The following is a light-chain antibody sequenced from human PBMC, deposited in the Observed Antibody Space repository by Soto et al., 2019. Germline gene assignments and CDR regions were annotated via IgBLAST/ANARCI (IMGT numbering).Light chain of an antibody. CDR1: SSDVGAYNL. CDR2: EDS. Sequence: QSALTQPASVSVSPEQSITISCTGTSSDVGAYNLVSWYQQHPGKAPRLIIYEDSKRPSGISPRFSGSKSDNTASLTISGLRAEDEAHYHCCSYAGSRTFVFGGGTKLTVL. V-gene: IGLV2-23*01. CDR3: CSYAGSRTFV. J-gene: IGLJ3*02.